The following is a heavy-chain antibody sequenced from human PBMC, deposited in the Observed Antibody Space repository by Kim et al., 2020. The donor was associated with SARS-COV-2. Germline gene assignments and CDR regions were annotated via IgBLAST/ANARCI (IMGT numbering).Heavy chain of an antibody. CDR3: ARILTAVAGRVNWFDP. J-gene: IGHJ5*02. CDR2: IYYSGST. V-gene: IGHV4-39*01. Sequence: SETLSLTCTVSGGSISSSSYYWGWIRQPPGKGLEWIGSIYYSGSTYYNPSLKSRVTISVDTSKNQFSLKLSSVTAADTAVYYCARILTAVAGRVNWFDPWGQGTLVTVSS. D-gene: IGHD6-19*01. CDR1: GGSISSSSYY.